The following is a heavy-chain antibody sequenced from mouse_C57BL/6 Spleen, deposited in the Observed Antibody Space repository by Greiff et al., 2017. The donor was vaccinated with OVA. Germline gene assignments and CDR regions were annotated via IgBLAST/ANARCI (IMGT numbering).Heavy chain of an antibody. CDR1: GYAFSSYW. J-gene: IGHJ4*01. D-gene: IGHD2-4*01. V-gene: IGHV1-80*01. Sequence: VKLQQSGAELVKPGASVKISCKASGYAFSSYWMNWVKQRPGKGLEWIGQIYPGDGDTNYNGKFKGKATLTADKSSSTAYMQLSSLTSEDSAVYFCAKELYDYDEGLYAMDYWGQGTSVTVSS. CDR2: IYPGDGDT. CDR3: AKELYDYDEGLYAMDY.